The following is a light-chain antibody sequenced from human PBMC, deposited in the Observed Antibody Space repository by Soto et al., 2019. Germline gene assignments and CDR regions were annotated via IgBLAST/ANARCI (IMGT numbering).Light chain of an antibody. CDR3: QQRYNWTIT. CDR2: ADS. Sequence: EIVLTQSPATLSLSPVETATLSCMASQSVSGYIGWYQKKPGQAPRLLIYADSNRATGIPARLSGSGYGTDLTLTISSIETEDFSVYYCQQRYNWTITFGQGTRLEIK. V-gene: IGKV3-11*01. CDR1: QSVSGY. J-gene: IGKJ5*01.